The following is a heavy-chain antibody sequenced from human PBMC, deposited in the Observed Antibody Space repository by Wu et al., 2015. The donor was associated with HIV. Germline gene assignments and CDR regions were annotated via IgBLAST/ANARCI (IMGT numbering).Heavy chain of an antibody. J-gene: IGHJ4*02. CDR3: ATPGGYSSYVVLND. CDR2: INPYDVTT. V-gene: IGHV1-46*01. CDR1: GYTFTSYY. D-gene: IGHD5-12*01. Sequence: QVRLVRSGAEVKNPGASVKISCKTSGYTFTSYYVHWVRQAPGQGLEWMGIINPYDVTTTYAQKFLGRVTMTRDTSTSTVYMELSSLRSEDTAVYYCATPGGYSSYVVLNDWGQGTLVTVTS.